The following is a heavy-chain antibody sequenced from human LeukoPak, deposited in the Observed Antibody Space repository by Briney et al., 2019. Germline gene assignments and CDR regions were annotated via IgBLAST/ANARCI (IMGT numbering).Heavy chain of an antibody. Sequence: ASVKVSCKASGYTFTGYYMHWVRQAPGQGLEWMGWINPNSGGTNYAQKFQGRVTMTRDTSISTAYMELSRLRSDDTAVYYCARRSYDPTYYYYYMDVWGKGTTVTVSS. J-gene: IGHJ6*03. D-gene: IGHD3-3*01. CDR2: INPNSGGT. CDR3: ARRSYDPTYYYYYMDV. V-gene: IGHV1-2*02. CDR1: GYTFTGYY.